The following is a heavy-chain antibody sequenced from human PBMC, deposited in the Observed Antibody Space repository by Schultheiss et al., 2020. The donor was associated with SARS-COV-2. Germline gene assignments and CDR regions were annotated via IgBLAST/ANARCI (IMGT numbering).Heavy chain of an antibody. V-gene: IGHV4-59*04. CDR2: IYHSGST. Sequence: SETLSLTCTVSGGSISSYYWSWIRQPPGKGLEWIGSIYHSGSTYYNPSLKSRVTISVDTSKNQFSLNLTAVTAADTAVYYCARIGRYSGSYGYWGQGTLVTVSS. CDR1: GGSISSYY. D-gene: IGHD1-26*01. CDR3: ARIGRYSGSYGY. J-gene: IGHJ1*01.